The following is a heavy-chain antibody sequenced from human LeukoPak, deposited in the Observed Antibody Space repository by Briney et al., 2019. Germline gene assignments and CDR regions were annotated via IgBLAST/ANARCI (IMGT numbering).Heavy chain of an antibody. CDR1: GGTFSSYA. D-gene: IGHD2-2*01. Sequence: SVKVSCKASGGTFSSYAISWVRQAPGQGLEWMGGIIPIFGTANYAQKLQGRVTMTTDTSTSTAYMELRSLRSDDTAVYYCARDDIVVVPAAMGVYYYGMDVWGQGTTVTVSS. J-gene: IGHJ6*02. V-gene: IGHV1-69*05. CDR3: ARDDIVVVPAAMGVYYYGMDV. CDR2: IIPIFGTA.